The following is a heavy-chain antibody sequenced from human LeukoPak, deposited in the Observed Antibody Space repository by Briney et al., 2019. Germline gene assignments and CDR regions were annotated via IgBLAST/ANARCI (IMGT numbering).Heavy chain of an antibody. CDR2: IYYSGST. V-gene: IGHV4-39*07. D-gene: IGHD2-21*02. Sequence: SQTLSLTCTVSGGSISSGDYYWSWIRQPPGKGLEWIGSIYYSGSTYYNPSLKSRVTISVGTSKNQFSLKLSSVTAADTAVYYCARVGVVVTSIDYWGQGTLVTVSS. CDR1: GGSISSGDYY. J-gene: IGHJ4*02. CDR3: ARVGVVVTSIDY.